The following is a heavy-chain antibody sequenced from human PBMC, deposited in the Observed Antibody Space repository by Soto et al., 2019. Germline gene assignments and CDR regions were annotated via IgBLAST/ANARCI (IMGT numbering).Heavy chain of an antibody. V-gene: IGHV3-64D*06. CDR3: VKDLFGMDV. Sequence: GGSLRLSCSASGFAFNQYSMQWVRQSPGKGLQFVSTISSNGGGTDYTDSVKGRFTISRDNSKKTLYLQMSRLRPGDTAVYYCVKDLFGMDVWGQGTTVTVSS. CDR1: GFAFNQYS. CDR2: ISSNGGGT. J-gene: IGHJ6*02.